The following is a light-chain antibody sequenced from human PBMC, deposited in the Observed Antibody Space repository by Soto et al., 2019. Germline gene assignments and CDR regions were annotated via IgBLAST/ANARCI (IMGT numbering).Light chain of an antibody. Sequence: QSVLTQPPSVSAAPGQTVTISCSGSSSNIGNNYVSWYQQFPGTAPQLLIYDNNKRPSGIPDRFSGSKSGTSATLGITGLQTGDEADYYCGTWDNSLSAWVFGGGTKLTVL. CDR3: GTWDNSLSAWV. J-gene: IGLJ3*02. CDR1: SSNIGNNY. CDR2: DNN. V-gene: IGLV1-51*01.